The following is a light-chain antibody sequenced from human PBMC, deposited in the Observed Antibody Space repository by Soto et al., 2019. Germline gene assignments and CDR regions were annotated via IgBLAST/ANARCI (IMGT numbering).Light chain of an antibody. CDR2: KAS. CDR3: QQYDSWPLP. J-gene: IGKJ4*02. CDR1: QIISTW. V-gene: IGKV1-5*03. Sequence: DIQMTQSPSTLSASVGDRVTITCRASQIISTWLAWYQQKPGKAHNLLIYKASRLESGVPSRFSGSGSGTEFTLTISSLQPDDFATYYCQQYDSWPLPFGGGTKVDIK.